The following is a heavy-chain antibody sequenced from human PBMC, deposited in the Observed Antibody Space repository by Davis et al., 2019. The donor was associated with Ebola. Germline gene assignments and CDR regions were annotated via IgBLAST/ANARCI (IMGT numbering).Heavy chain of an antibody. D-gene: IGHD2-2*01. CDR1: GGSIGTTNW. Sequence: PSETLSLTCAVSGGSIGTTNWWNWVRQAPGKGLEWIGEIYHSGTTNYNPSLESRVTMSVDKSKNQFSLEVTSVSAADTAVYYCARSIVVIPATSGFGHYYGMDVWGQGTTVTVSS. CDR3: ARSIVVIPATSGFGHYYGMDV. CDR2: IYHSGTT. J-gene: IGHJ6*02. V-gene: IGHV4-4*02.